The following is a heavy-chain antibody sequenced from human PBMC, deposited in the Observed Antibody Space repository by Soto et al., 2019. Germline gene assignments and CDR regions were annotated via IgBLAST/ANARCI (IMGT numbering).Heavy chain of an antibody. CDR1: GFSLSTSGVG. CDR2: IYWDGDK. Sequence: SGPTLVNPTQTLTLTCTFSGFSLSTSGVGVGWIRQPPGKALEWLALIYWDGDKHYSPSLKSRLTITKDTSNNQVVLTMTNMDPLDTGTYYCAHRKIGRSNIYYFYGMDVWGQGTTVTVSS. CDR3: AHRKIGRSNIYYFYGMDV. D-gene: IGHD4-4*01. J-gene: IGHJ6*02. V-gene: IGHV2-5*02.